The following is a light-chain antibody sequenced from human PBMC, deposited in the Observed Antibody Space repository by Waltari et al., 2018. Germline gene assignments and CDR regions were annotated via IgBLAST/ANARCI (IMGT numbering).Light chain of an antibody. J-gene: IGLJ2*01. CDR3: SSYAGTNNLVV. CDR1: RSHSGVLYY. CDR2: EVN. Sequence: QSALTPPSSASGSPAPAVPIFCTGTRSHSGVLYYVHWYQQRPGKAPKLSSFEVNKWPSGVLDRFSGSKSGNTASLTIFGLRPEDEADYYCSSYAGTNNLVVFGGGTKLTVL. V-gene: IGLV2-8*01.